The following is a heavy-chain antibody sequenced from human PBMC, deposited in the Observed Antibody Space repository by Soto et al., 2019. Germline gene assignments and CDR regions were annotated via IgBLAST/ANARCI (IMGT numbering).Heavy chain of an antibody. CDR2: IIPIPGIA. Sequence: QVQLVQSGAEVKKPGSSVKVSCTASGGTFSSYTISWVRQAPGQGLEWMGRIIPIPGIANYAQKFQGRVTIAAVKSTSTAYMVLSSLRTEETDVYYCAGDLYDIARKPVFDPWGQGTLVTVSS. V-gene: IGHV1-69*08. D-gene: IGHD3-9*01. CDR1: GGTFSSYT. J-gene: IGHJ5*02. CDR3: AGDLYDIARKPVFDP.